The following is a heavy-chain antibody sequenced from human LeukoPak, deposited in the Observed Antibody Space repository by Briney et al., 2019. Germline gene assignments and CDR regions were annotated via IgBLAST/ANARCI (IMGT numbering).Heavy chain of an antibody. CDR1: GFMFSNYA. CDR3: AKEYSSGWSYWYFDL. J-gene: IGHJ2*01. V-gene: IGHV3-23*01. Sequence: PGGSLRLSCAASGFMFSNYAMSWFRQAPGKGLEWVSTISGSGGSTYYADSVKGRFTISRDNSKNTMYLQMDSLRPEDTAVYFCAKEYSSGWSYWYFDLWGRGTLVTVSS. D-gene: IGHD6-19*01. CDR2: ISGSGGST.